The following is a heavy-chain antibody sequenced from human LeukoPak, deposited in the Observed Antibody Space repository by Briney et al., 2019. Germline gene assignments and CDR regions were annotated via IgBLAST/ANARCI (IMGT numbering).Heavy chain of an antibody. J-gene: IGHJ1*01. CDR3: AKKVVVGATSPYSDFQD. V-gene: IGHV3-33*06. Sequence: GTSLRLSCAASRFAFSDFDKIWVRQAPGKGLEWVAVIWYDGSNKYYADSVKGRFSISRDNSKNTLYLQMNSLRAEDTALYYCAKKVVVGATSPYSDFQDWGQGTLVTVSS. D-gene: IGHD1-26*01. CDR1: RFAFSDFD. CDR2: IWYDGSNK.